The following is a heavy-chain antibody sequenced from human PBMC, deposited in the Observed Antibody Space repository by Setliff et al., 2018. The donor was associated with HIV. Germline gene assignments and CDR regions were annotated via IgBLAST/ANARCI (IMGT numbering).Heavy chain of an antibody. CDR2: IIPIFGTT. CDR1: GGRFSNYG. Sequence: GASVKVSCKASGGRFSNYGISWVRQAPGQGLEWMGGIIPIFGTTNYAQMFQGRVTMTADESTSTAYMELSSLRSEDTAVYYCARWVRGVAYYFDYWGQGTLVTVSS. V-gene: IGHV1-69*13. CDR3: ARWVRGVAYYFDY. J-gene: IGHJ4*02. D-gene: IGHD3-10*01.